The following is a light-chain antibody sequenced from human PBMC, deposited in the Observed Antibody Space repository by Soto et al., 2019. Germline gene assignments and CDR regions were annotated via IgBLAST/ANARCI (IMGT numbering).Light chain of an antibody. CDR2: GAS. J-gene: IGKJ4*01. CDR3: QHDNNRPLP. V-gene: IGKV3-15*01. CDR1: QSVSSN. Sequence: EIVMTQSPATLSVSPGERATLSCRASQSVSSNVAWDQQKPGQAPRLLIYGASTRATGTPARFSGRGSGTEFHPTISSLQSEDFAVYYWQHDNNRPLPFGGGTKVEIK.